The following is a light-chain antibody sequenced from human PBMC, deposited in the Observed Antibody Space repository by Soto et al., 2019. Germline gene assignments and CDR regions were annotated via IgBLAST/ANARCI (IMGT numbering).Light chain of an antibody. J-gene: IGLJ1*01. V-gene: IGLV2-14*03. Sequence: QSALTQPASVSGSPGQAITISCSGTSSDVGAFNDVSWYQQHPGKAPKLMIYDVSNRPSGVSNRFSGSKSGNTASLTISGLRAEDEADYYCNSDTSNNTYVLGTGTKLTVL. CDR2: DVS. CDR1: SSDVGAFND. CDR3: NSDTSNNTYV.